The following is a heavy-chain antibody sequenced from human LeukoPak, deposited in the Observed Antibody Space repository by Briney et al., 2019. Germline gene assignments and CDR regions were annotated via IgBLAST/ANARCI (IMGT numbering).Heavy chain of an antibody. CDR3: ARGVVGAYNWFDP. CDR1: GYSISSGYY. CDR2: IYHSGST. Sequence: SETLSLTCTVSGYSISSGYYWGWIRQPPGKGLEWIGSIYHSGSTYYNPSLKSRVTISVDTSKNQFSLKLSSVTAADTAVYYCARGVVGAYNWFDPWGQGTLVTVSS. V-gene: IGHV4-38-2*02. D-gene: IGHD1-26*01. J-gene: IGHJ5*02.